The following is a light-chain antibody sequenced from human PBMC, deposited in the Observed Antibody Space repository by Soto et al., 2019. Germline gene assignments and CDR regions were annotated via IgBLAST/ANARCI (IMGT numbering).Light chain of an antibody. J-gene: IGLJ1*01. CDR2: EGS. CDR1: SSDVGRYNL. V-gene: IGLV2-23*01. Sequence: QSALTQPATVSGSDGQSITISCTGTSSDVGRYNLVSWYQQHPGKAPKLMIYEGSKRPSGVSNRFSGSKSGNTASLTISGLQAEDEADYYCCSFAGSSPHVFGTGTKLTVL. CDR3: CSFAGSSPHV.